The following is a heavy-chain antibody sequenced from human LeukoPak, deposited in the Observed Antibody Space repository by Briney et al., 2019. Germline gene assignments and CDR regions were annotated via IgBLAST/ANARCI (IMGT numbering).Heavy chain of an antibody. CDR3: AKTAVGVAAAVN. Sequence: GGSLRLSCAASGFTFSNYAMSWARQAPGKGLEWVSAISASGGSTYYADSVKGRFTISRDNSKNTLYLQMNSLRAENTAVYYCAKTAVGVAAAVNWGQGTLVTVSS. V-gene: IGHV3-23*01. CDR2: ISASGGST. CDR1: GFTFSNYA. D-gene: IGHD6-13*01. J-gene: IGHJ4*02.